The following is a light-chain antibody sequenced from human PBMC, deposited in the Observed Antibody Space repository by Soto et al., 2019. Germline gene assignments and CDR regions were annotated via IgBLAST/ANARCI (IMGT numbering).Light chain of an antibody. CDR2: KAS. CDR1: QSISSW. J-gene: IGKJ4*01. V-gene: IGKV1-5*03. CDR3: QQYNSYPRT. Sequence: DIQMTQSPSTLSASVGDRVTITCRASQSISSWLAWYQQKPGKAPNLLIYKASSLESGVPSRFSGSGSGTEFTRTISRLQPDDFATYYCQQYNSYPRTFGGGTKVEIK.